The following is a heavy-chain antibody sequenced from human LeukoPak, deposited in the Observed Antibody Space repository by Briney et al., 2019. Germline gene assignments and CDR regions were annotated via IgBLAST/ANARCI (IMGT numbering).Heavy chain of an antibody. CDR1: GGTFSSYD. CDR3: ARDYGGRRGYYYYGIGV. D-gene: IGHD4-17*01. J-gene: IGHJ6*02. V-gene: IGHV1-69*04. CDR2: ISPIHGIA. Sequence: GASVKVSCKASGGTFSSYDISWVRQAPGQGLEWMGRISPIHGIANYAQKLQGRVTITADKSTSTAYMELSSLRSEDTAVYYCARDYGGRRGYYYYGIGVWGQGTTVTVSS.